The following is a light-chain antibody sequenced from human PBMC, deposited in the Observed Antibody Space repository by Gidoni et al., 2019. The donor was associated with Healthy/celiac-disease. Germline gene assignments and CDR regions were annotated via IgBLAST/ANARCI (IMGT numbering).Light chain of an antibody. V-gene: IGKV1-39*01. CDR1: QSISSY. J-gene: IGKJ5*01. Sequence: DLQMTQSPSSLSASVGDRVTITCRASQSISSYLNWYQQKPGKAPKLLIYAASSLQSGVPSRFSGSGSGTDFTLTISSLQPEYFATYYCQQSYSTPITFXQXTRLEIK. CDR3: QQSYSTPIT. CDR2: AAS.